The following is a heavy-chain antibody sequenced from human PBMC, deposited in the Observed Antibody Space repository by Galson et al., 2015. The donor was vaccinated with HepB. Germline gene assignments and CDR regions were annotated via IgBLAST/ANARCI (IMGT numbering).Heavy chain of an antibody. Sequence: SLRLSCAASGFTFSSYNMNWVRQAPGKGLEWVSSISSSSSYIHYADSVKGRFTISRDNAKKSLYLQMNSLRAEDTSVYYCARGGYGGLYYMVVWGKGTTVTVSS. CDR1: GFTFSSYN. D-gene: IGHD4-23*01. J-gene: IGHJ6*03. CDR2: ISSSSSYI. V-gene: IGHV3-21*01. CDR3: ARGGYGGLYYMVV.